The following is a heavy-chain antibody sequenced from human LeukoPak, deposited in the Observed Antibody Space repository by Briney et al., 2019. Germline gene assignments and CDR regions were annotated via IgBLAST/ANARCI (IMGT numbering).Heavy chain of an antibody. V-gene: IGHV3-15*01. J-gene: IGHJ4*02. CDR1: GFILRKVW. CDR3: TTEQAITIFGVVISEDY. CDR2: LTSKSDGGKT. Sequence: GGSVRLLCAVSGFILRKVWVSWVRHAPGKGREGVGGLTSKSDGGKTDYAAAVKGSFTISRDDSKNTMYLQMNSPKTEDTAVYYCTTEQAITIFGVVISEDYWGQGTLVTVSS. D-gene: IGHD3-3*01.